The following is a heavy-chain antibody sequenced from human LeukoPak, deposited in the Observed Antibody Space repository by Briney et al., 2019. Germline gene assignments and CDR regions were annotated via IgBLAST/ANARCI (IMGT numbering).Heavy chain of an antibody. J-gene: IGHJ3*02. Sequence: ASVKVSCKASGYTFTSYGISWVRQAPGQGLEWMGWISAYNGNTNYAQKLQGRVTMTTDTSTSTAYMELRSLRSEDTAVYYCARSITMIVGTDAFDIWGQGTMVTVSS. CDR1: GYTFTSYG. D-gene: IGHD3-22*01. V-gene: IGHV1-18*01. CDR2: ISAYNGNT. CDR3: ARSITMIVGTDAFDI.